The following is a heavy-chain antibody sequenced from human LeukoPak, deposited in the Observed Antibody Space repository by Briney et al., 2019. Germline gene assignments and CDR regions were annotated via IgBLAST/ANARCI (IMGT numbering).Heavy chain of an antibody. V-gene: IGHV1-18*01. CDR3: VRDNLPVGSPENYFDS. CDR2: ISPYNGET. J-gene: IGHJ4*02. Sequence: GASVKVSCKASGYTFTSYGISWVRQAPGQGLEWMGWISPYNGETKYAQNFQDRLTLTTDTSTSTAYMDLRSLRSDDTAVYYCVRDNLPVGSPENYFDSWGQGTLVTVSS. D-gene: IGHD1-26*01. CDR1: GYTFTSYG.